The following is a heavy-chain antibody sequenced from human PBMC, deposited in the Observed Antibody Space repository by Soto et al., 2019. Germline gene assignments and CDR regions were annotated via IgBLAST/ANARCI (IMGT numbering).Heavy chain of an antibody. CDR1: GYTFSNYG. J-gene: IGHJ5*02. Sequence: QVQLVXXXGEVKRPGASVKVSCKTSGYTFSNYGITWVRQAPGQPLEWLGWISLYSDGANYAQKFQGRVSMTTDTSTTTAYMELRSLRSDDTAVYYCARVVPGAEAWFGPWGQGTLVTVSS. CDR2: ISLYSDGA. CDR3: ARVVPGAEAWFGP. D-gene: IGHD2-2*01. V-gene: IGHV1-18*01.